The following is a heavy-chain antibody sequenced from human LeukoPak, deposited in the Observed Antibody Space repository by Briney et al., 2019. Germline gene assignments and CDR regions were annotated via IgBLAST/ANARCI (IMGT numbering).Heavy chain of an antibody. CDR2: IYYSGST. CDR1: GGSISSSSYY. CDR3: ARVPLDDSGAYLDLDY. V-gene: IGHV4-39*01. D-gene: IGHD3-22*01. J-gene: IGHJ4*02. Sequence: SETLSLTCTVSGGSISSSSYYWGWIRQPPGKGLEWIGSIYYSGSTYYNPSLKSRVTISVDTSKNQFSLNLRSVTAADTAVYYCARVPLDDSGAYLDLDYWGQGTLVTVSS.